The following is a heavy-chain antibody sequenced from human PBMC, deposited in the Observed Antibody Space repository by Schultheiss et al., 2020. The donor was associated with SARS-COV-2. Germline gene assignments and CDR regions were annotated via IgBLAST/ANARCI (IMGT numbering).Heavy chain of an antibody. CDR1: GYSISSGYY. V-gene: IGHV4-38-2*01. CDR2: IYHSGST. CDR3: ARGVVPAAMGNWFDP. J-gene: IGHJ5*02. Sequence: LSLTCAVSGYSISSGYYWGWIRQPPGKGLEWIGSIYHSGSTYYNPSLKSRVTISVDTSKNQFSLKLSSVTAADTAVYYCARGVVPAAMGNWFDPWGQGTLVTVSS. D-gene: IGHD2-2*01.